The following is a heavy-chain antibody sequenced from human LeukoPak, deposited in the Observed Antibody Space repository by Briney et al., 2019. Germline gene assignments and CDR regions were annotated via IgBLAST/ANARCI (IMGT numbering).Heavy chain of an antibody. D-gene: IGHD3-9*01. V-gene: IGHV1-8*02. J-gene: IGHJ6*03. Sequence: ASVKVSCKASGYTFTGYYMHWVRQAPGQGLEWMGWMNPNSGNTGYAQKFQGRVTMTRNTSISTAYMELSSLRSEDTAVYYCARRYDILTGFYYYYMDVWGKGTTVTISS. CDR2: MNPNSGNT. CDR3: ARRYDILTGFYYYYMDV. CDR1: GYTFTGYY.